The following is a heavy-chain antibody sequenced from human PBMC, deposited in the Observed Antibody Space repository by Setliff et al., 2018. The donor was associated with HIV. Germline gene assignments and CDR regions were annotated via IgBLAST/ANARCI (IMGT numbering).Heavy chain of an antibody. CDR3: TGDYNSGSNRFDY. CDR2: ISTGGAT. J-gene: IGHJ4*02. D-gene: IGHD3-10*01. CDR1: GGSISSGSYY. V-gene: IGHV4-61*09. Sequence: SETLSLTCTVSGGSISSGSYYWNWIRQPAGKGLEWVGQISTGGATDYNSSLKSRVTTSLDKSKNQFSLKLTSVTAADAAVYYCTGDYNSGSNRFDYWGQGTPVTVSS.